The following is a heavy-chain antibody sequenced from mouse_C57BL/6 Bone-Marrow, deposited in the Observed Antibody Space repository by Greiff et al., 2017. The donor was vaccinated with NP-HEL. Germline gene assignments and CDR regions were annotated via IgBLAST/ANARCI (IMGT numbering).Heavy chain of an antibody. CDR3: ARRVITTCAMDY. V-gene: IGHV1-59*01. J-gene: IGHJ4*01. Sequence: QVQLQQPGAELVRPGTSVKLSCKASGYTFTSYWMHWVKQRPGQGLEWIGVIDPSDSYTNYNQKFKGKATLTVDTSSSTAYMQLSSLTSEDSAVYYCARRVITTCAMDYWGQGTSVTVSS. CDR2: IDPSDSYT. CDR1: GYTFTSYW. D-gene: IGHD2-4*01.